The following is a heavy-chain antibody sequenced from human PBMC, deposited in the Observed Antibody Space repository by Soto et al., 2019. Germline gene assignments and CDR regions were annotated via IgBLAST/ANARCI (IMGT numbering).Heavy chain of an antibody. D-gene: IGHD3-22*01. J-gene: IGHJ5*02. CDR1: GGTFGSDA. CDR2: IIPIFGTT. V-gene: IGHV1-69*06. CDR3: ARDRTDSGYYTNWLDP. Sequence: SVKVSCKASGGTFGSDAITWVRQAPGQGLEWVGRIIPIFGTTNYAQNLQGRVTISADKSTLTSYMELHSLTSDDTALYYCARDRTDSGYYTNWLDPWGQGTQGTVSS.